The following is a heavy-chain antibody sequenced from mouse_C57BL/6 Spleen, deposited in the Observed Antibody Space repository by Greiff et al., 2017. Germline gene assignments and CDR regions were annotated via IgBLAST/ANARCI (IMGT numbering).Heavy chain of an antibody. D-gene: IGHD1-1*01. CDR2: ISYDGSN. V-gene: IGHV3-6*01. Sequence: EVKLMESGPGLVKPSQSLSLTCSVTGYSITSGYYWNWIRQFPGNKLEWMGYISYDGSNNYNPSLKNRISIPRDTSKNQFFLKLNSVTTEDTATYYCARERVFITTVVATDYYAMDYWGQGTSVTVSS. CDR3: ARERVFITTVVATDYYAMDY. J-gene: IGHJ4*01. CDR1: GYSITSGYY.